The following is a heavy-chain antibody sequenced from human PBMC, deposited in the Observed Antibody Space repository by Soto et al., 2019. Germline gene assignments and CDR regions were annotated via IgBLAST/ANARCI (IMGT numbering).Heavy chain of an antibody. J-gene: IGHJ3*02. V-gene: IGHV4-30-4*01. CDR1: GGSISSGDYY. CDR2: IYYSGST. CDR3: ARDLAIFGVVTYEAFDI. D-gene: IGHD3-3*01. Sequence: SETLSLTCTVSGGSISSGDYYWSWIRQPPGKGLEWIGDIYYSGSTYYNPSLNSRVTISVYTCKNQFSLKLSSVTAADTAVYFCARDLAIFGVVTYEAFDIWGQGTMVTVSS.